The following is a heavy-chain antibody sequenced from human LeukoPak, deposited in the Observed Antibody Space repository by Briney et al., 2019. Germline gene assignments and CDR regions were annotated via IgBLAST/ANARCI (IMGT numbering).Heavy chain of an antibody. CDR1: GGSISSGDYY. V-gene: IGHV4-30-4*08. CDR3: ARAAYYYDSSGYYPDAFDI. CDR2: IYYSGST. J-gene: IGHJ3*02. D-gene: IGHD3-22*01. Sequence: SQTPSLTCTVSGGSISSGDYYWSWIRQPPGKGLEWIGYIYYSGSTYYNPSLKSRVTISVDTSKNQFSLKLSSVTAADTAVYYCARAAYYYDSSGYYPDAFDIWGQGTMVTVSS.